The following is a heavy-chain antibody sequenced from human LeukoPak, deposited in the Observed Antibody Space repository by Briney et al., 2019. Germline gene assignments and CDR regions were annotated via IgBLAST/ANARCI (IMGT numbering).Heavy chain of an antibody. CDR3: ARLGLWFGELGYGY. Sequence: SETLSLTCAVYGGSFSGYYWSWIRQPPGKGLERIGEINHSGSTNYNPSLKSRVTISVDTSKNQFSLKLSSVTAADTAVYYCARLGLWFGELGYGYWGQGTLVTVSS. V-gene: IGHV4-34*01. D-gene: IGHD3-10*01. CDR2: INHSGST. CDR1: GGSFSGYY. J-gene: IGHJ4*02.